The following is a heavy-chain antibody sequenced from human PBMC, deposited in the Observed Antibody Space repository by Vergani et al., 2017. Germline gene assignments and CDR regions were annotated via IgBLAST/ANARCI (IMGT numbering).Heavy chain of an antibody. D-gene: IGHD6-19*01. CDR1: GGSFSGYY. J-gene: IGHJ4*02. CDR3: ARVKYSSGWYGFDY. CDR2: INHSGST. V-gene: IGHV4-34*01. Sequence: QVQLQQWGAGLLKPSETLSLTCAVYGGSFSGYYWSWIRQPPGKGLEWIGEINHSGSTNYNPSLKSRVTISVDTSKNQFSLKLSSVTAADTAVYYCARVKYSSGWYGFDYWGQGTLVTVSS.